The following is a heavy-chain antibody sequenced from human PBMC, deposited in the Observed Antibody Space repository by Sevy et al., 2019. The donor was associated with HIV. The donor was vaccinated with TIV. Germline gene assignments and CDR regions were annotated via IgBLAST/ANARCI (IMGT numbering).Heavy chain of an antibody. V-gene: IGHV4-59*01. CDR1: GGSIXXYF. D-gene: IGHD1-1*01. CDR3: ARYSTTRPRXLDY. CDR2: IYFTGNT. J-gene: IGHJ4*02. Sequence: TLSLTCSVSGGSIXXYFWTWVRQSPGKGLEWIGNIYFTGNTDYSPSLKIRVTLSLDTSKSQFSLTLKSVTAADTAIYFCARYSTTRPRXLDYWGQGTLVTVSS.